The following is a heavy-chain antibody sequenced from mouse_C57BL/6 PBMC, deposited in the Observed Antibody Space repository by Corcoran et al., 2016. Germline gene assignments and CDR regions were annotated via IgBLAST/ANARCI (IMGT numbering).Heavy chain of an antibody. CDR1: GYTFTTYG. CDR2: INTYSGVP. Sequence: QIQLVQSGPELKKPGETVKISCKASGYTFTTYGMSWVKQAPGKGLKWMGWINTYSGVPTYADDFKGRFAFSLETSASTAYLQINNLKNEDTATYFCASRTGTAWFAYWGQGTLVTVSA. D-gene: IGHD4-1*01. J-gene: IGHJ3*01. V-gene: IGHV9-3*01. CDR3: ASRTGTAWFAY.